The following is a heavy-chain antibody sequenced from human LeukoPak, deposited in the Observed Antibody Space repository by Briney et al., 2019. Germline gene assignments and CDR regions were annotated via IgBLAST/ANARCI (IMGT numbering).Heavy chain of an antibody. D-gene: IGHD4-17*01. V-gene: IGHV3-23*01. J-gene: IGHJ4*02. Sequence: GSLRLSCAASGFTFSSYVMSWVRQAPGKGLEWVSAISGSGGSTYYADSVKGRFAISRDNSKNTLYLQMNSLRAEDTALYFCAKVLTSYGDLDYWGQGTLVTVSS. CDR3: AKVLTSYGDLDY. CDR2: ISGSGGST. CDR1: GFTFSSYV.